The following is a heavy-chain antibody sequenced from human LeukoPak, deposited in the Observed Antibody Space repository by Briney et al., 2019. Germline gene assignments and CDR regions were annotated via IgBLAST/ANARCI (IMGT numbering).Heavy chain of an antibody. Sequence: PSETLSLTCTVSGGSISSSSYYWGWIRQPPGKGLEWIGSIYYSGSTYYNPSLKSRVTISVDTSKNQFSLKLSSVTAADTAVYYCARGEQLVADYWGQGTLVTVSS. CDR1: GGSISSSSYY. D-gene: IGHD6-13*01. J-gene: IGHJ4*02. CDR3: ARGEQLVADY. V-gene: IGHV4-39*07. CDR2: IYYSGST.